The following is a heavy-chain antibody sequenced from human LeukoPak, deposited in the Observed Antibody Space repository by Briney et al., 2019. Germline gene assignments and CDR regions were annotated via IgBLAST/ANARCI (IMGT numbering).Heavy chain of an antibody. D-gene: IGHD3-10*01. J-gene: IGHJ6*03. CDR2: INPNSGGT. CDR3: ARLLWFGELLFSDYYYMDV. V-gene: IGHV1-2*06. CDR1: GYTFTSYY. Sequence: ALVKVSCKASGYTFTSYYMHWVRQAPGQGLEWMGRINPNSGGTNYAQKFQGRVTMTRDTSISTAYMELSRLRSDDTAVYYCARLLWFGELLFSDYYYMDVWGKGTTVTVSS.